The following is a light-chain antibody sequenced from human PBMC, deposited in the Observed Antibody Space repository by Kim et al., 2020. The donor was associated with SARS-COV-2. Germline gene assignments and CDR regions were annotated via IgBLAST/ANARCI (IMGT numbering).Light chain of an antibody. Sequence: ASVGDRVTITCQASQDISNYLNWYQQKAGKPPKLLIYEASRLKAGVPSRFSGSGSGTDFTLTISSLQPEDIATYFCQQFENIPLTFGGGTKVDIK. J-gene: IGKJ4*01. CDR3: QQFENIPLT. CDR2: EAS. V-gene: IGKV1-33*01. CDR1: QDISNY.